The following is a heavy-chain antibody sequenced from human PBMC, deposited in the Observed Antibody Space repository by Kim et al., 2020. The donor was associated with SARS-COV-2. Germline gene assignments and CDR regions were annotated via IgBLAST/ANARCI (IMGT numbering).Heavy chain of an antibody. CDR1: GGSISSYY. J-gene: IGHJ6*03. D-gene: IGHD3-9*01. CDR2: IYYSGST. V-gene: IGHV4-59*01. Sequence: SETLSLTCTVSGGSISSYYWSWIRQPPGKGLEWIGYIYYSGSTNYNPSLKSRVTISVDTSKNQFSLKLSSVTAADTAVYYCASGLTGYYDYYYYYMDVWGKGTTVTVSS. CDR3: ASGLTGYYDYYYYYMDV.